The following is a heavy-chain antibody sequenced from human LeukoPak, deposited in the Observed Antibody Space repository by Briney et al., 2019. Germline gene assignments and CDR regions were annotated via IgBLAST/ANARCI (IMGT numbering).Heavy chain of an antibody. Sequence: PSETLSLTCTVSGGSISSYYWSWIRQPPGKGLEWIGYIYYIGSTNYNPSLKSRVTISVDTSKNQFSLKLSSVTAADTAVYYCARDSSGWKVDAFDIWGQGTMVTVSS. D-gene: IGHD6-25*01. V-gene: IGHV4-59*01. CDR2: IYYIGST. CDR3: ARDSSGWKVDAFDI. CDR1: GGSISSYY. J-gene: IGHJ3*02.